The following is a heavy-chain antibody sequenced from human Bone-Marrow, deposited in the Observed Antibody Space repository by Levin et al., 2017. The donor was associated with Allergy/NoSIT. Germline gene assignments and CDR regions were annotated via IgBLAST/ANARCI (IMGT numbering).Heavy chain of an antibody. D-gene: IGHD5-24*01. CDR2: ISSSGSFI. J-gene: IGHJ4*02. Sequence: GGSLRLSCVASGFSLSRYSMNWVRQAPGKGLEWVSSISSSGSFISYADSVKGRFTISRDTAQSSVFLQMNSLGAEDTAVYYCARADMASDYWAQGTPVTVSS. V-gene: IGHV3-21*01. CDR3: ARADMASDY. CDR1: GFSLSRYS.